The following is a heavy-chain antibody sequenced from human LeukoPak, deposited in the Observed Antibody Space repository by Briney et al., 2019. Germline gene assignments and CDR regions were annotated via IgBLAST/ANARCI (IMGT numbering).Heavy chain of an antibody. J-gene: IGHJ4*02. CDR2: INHNSGGT. V-gene: IGHV1-2*02. Sequence: SVKVSCKASGYSFTGYYMHGVRQAPGQGLEWMGWINHNSGGTNYAQKCQGRVTMTRDTSISTAYMELSRLRSDDTAVYYCASFEVQLITVVAASQDYWGQGTLVTVSS. CDR3: ASFEVQLITVVAASQDY. CDR1: GYSFTGYY. D-gene: IGHD2-15*01.